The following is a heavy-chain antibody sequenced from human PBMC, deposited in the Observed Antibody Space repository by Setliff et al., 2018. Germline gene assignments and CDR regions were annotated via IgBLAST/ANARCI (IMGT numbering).Heavy chain of an antibody. J-gene: IGHJ3*01. CDR3: RATRGPFDR. Sequence: ASVKVSCKASGNRFTNYAFHWVRQAPGQSLEWVGRINVANGNTKYSEKYQARLTITGDTSANTVYMELGSLRSEDTATYYCRATRGPFDRWGQGTKVTGS. CDR1: GNRFTNYA. V-gene: IGHV1-3*01. CDR2: INVANGNT.